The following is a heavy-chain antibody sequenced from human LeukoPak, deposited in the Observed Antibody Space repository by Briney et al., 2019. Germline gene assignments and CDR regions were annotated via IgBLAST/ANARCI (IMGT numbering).Heavy chain of an antibody. J-gene: IGHJ1*01. Sequence: PGGSLRLSCTASGFTFSSYSMNWVRQAPGKGLEWVSSISSSSRYTYYADSVKGRFTISRDNGKNSLYLQMNSLRAGDTAVYCCARDLTTSSTAYFHHWGQGTLVTVSS. CDR1: GFTFSSYS. CDR3: ARDLTTSSTAYFHH. D-gene: IGHD6-6*01. V-gene: IGHV3-21*01. CDR2: ISSSSRYT.